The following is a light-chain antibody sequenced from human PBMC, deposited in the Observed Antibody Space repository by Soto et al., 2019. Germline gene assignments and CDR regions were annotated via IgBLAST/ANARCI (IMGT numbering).Light chain of an antibody. CDR2: GAS. V-gene: IGKV3-15*01. Sequence: EIVMTQSPATLSVSPGERATLSCRASQSVSSNLAWYQQKPGQAPRLLIYGASTRATGIPARFSGSGSGTDFTLTINSLEPEDSAVYYCQQRSNWPSITFGQGTRLE. CDR3: QQRSNWPSIT. CDR1: QSVSSN. J-gene: IGKJ5*01.